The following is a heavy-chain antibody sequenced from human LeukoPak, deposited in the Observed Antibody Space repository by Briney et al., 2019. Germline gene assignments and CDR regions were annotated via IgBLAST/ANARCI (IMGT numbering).Heavy chain of an antibody. Sequence: PSETLSLTCTVSGGSISTYYYSWIRQPPGKGLEWIGYIYYSGSTYYNPSLKSRVTISVDTSKNQFSLKLSSVTAADTAVYYCARQDYGVITEWFDPWGQGTLVTVSS. D-gene: IGHD3-22*01. J-gene: IGHJ5*02. CDR3: ARQDYGVITEWFDP. CDR2: IYYSGST. V-gene: IGHV4-59*04. CDR1: GGSISTYY.